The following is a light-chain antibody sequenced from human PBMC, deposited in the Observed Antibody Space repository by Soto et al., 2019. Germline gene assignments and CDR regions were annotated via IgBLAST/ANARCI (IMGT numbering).Light chain of an antibody. CDR3: QQRSNWPIT. J-gene: IGKJ5*01. CDR1: QSISDT. CDR2: GAS. V-gene: IGKV3-11*01. Sequence: EIVWTQSPGTLSLSPGERATLSCRASQSISDTLAWYQQKPGQAPRLLIHGASNRATGIPARFSGSGSGTDFTLTISSLEPEDFAVYYCQQRSNWPITFGQGTRLEIK.